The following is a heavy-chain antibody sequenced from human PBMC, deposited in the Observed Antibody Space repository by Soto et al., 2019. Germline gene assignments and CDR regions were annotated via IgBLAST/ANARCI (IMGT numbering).Heavy chain of an antibody. CDR1: GFTFSNAW. D-gene: IGHD3-3*01. V-gene: IGHV3-15*01. CDR3: TTGFRYDFWSGYYQPYYYYGMDV. CDR2: IKSKTDGGTT. J-gene: IGHJ6*02. Sequence: VGSLRLSCAASGFTFSNAWMSWVRQAPGKGLEWVGRIKSKTDGGTTDYAAPVKGRFTISRDDSKNTLYLQMNSLKTEDTAVYYCTTGFRYDFWSGYYQPYYYYGMDVWGQGTTVTVSS.